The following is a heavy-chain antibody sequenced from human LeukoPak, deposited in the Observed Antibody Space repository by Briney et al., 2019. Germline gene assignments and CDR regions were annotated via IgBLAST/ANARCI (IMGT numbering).Heavy chain of an antibody. Sequence: GESLKISCKGSGYRFTSYWIGWVRQMPGKGLEWMGIIYPGDSDTRYSPSFQGQVTISADKSISTAYLQWSSLKASDTAVYYCARHAYSGYAAFDYWGQGTLVTASS. V-gene: IGHV5-51*01. D-gene: IGHD5-12*01. CDR1: GYRFTSYW. CDR3: ARHAYSGYAAFDY. J-gene: IGHJ4*02. CDR2: IYPGDSDT.